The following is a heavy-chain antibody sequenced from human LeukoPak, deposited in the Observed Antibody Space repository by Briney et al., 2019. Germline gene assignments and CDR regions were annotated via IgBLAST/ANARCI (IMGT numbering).Heavy chain of an antibody. V-gene: IGHV1-8*01. CDR1: GYTFTSYD. J-gene: IGHJ5*02. Sequence: ASVKVSCKASGYTFTSYDINWVRQATGQGLEWMGWMYPNSGNTGYAQKFQGRVTMTRNTSISTAYMELSSLRSEDTAVYYCARGVNRRSNNNWFDPWGQGTLVTVSS. CDR3: ARGVNRRSNNNWFDP. D-gene: IGHD3-16*02. CDR2: MYPNSGNT.